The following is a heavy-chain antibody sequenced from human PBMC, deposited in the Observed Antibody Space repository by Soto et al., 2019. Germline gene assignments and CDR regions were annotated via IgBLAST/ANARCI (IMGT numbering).Heavy chain of an antibody. V-gene: IGHV4-31*03. D-gene: IGHD3-22*01. J-gene: IGHJ3*02. CDR2: ISYSGST. CDR1: GGSISSGGYY. CDR3: ARDMYYYDSTGTRAAFDI. Sequence: QVQLQESGPGLVKPSQTLSLTCTVSGGSISSGGYYWTWIRQHLGKGLEWIGYISYSGSTYYNPSLKSRLTISMDTSENQCSLKLSSVTAADTAVYYCARDMYYYDSTGTRAAFDIWGQGTMVTVSS.